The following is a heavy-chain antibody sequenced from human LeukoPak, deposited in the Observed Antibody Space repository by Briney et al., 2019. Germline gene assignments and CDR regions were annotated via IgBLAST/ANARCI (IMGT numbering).Heavy chain of an antibody. CDR1: GGSISSYY. V-gene: IGHV4-59*01. J-gene: IGHJ4*02. CDR2: IYYSGST. D-gene: IGHD3-22*01. Sequence: PSETLSLTCTVSGGSISSYYWSWIRQPPGKGLEWIGYIYYSGSTNYNPSLKSRVTISVDTSKNQFSLKLSSVTAADTAVYYCARGGDSSGYYYRSWEFDYWGQGTLVTVSS. CDR3: ARGGDSSGYYYRSWEFDY.